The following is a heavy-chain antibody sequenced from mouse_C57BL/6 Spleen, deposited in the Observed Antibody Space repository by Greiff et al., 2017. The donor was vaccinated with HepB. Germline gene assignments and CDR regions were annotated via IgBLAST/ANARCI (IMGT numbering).Heavy chain of an antibody. Sequence: VQLQQSGAELVRPGTSVKLSCKASGYTFTSYWMHWVKQRPGQGLEWIGVIDPSDSYTNYNQKFKGKATLTVDTSSSTAYMQLSSLTSEDSAVYYCARPYYYGSSYYFDYWGQGTTLTVSS. V-gene: IGHV1-59*01. CDR1: GYTFTSYW. D-gene: IGHD1-1*01. CDR3: ARPYYYGSSYYFDY. CDR2: IDPSDSYT. J-gene: IGHJ2*01.